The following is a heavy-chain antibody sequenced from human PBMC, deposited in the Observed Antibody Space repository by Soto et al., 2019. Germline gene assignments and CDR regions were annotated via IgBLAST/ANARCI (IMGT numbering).Heavy chain of an antibody. D-gene: IGHD3-10*01. CDR1: GFTFSDSY. V-gene: IGHV3-72*01. CDR2: TKNKAASYAT. CDR3: TAWGGGSDFGAA. Sequence: EVQLVESGGGLIQPGESLRLSCSTSGFTFSDSYIDWVRQAPGKGLEWVGRTKNKAASYATEYAASVKGRFSISRDQSQSSLYLQMNSLKIDDTAVYYCTAWGGGSDFGAAWGQGTQLIVSS. J-gene: IGHJ4*02.